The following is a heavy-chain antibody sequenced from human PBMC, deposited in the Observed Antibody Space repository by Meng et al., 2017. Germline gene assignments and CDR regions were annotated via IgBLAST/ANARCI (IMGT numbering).Heavy chain of an antibody. Sequence: GESLKISCAASGFTLSNYAMDWVRQAPGQGLERMAVISYDGTYKCYADAVKGRFTISRDNSKDTLYLQMNSLKAEDTAVYYCARGDMVRTAHYYGMDVWGQGTTVTVSS. CDR2: ISYDGTYK. CDR1: GFTLSNYA. V-gene: IGHV3-30*04. D-gene: IGHD3-10*01. CDR3: ARGDMVRTAHYYGMDV. J-gene: IGHJ6*02.